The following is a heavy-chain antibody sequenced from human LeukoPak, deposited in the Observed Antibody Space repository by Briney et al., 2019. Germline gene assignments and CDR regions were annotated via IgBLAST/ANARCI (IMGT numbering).Heavy chain of an antibody. CDR1: GFTFSSSA. V-gene: IGHV3-7*03. CDR3: ARAGSSSWYICD. J-gene: IGHJ4*02. Sequence: PGGSLRLSCAASGFTFSSSAMSWVRQAPGKGLEWVAIIKQDGSERYYVDSVKGRFTISRDNAKNSLYLQMNSLRAEDTAVYYCARAGSSSWYICDWGRGTLVTVSS. CDR2: IKQDGSER. D-gene: IGHD6-13*01.